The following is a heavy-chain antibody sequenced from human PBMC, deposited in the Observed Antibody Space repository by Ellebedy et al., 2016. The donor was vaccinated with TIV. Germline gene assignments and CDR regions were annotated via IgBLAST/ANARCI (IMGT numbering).Heavy chain of an antibody. CDR3: ARDRGDYSISGP. CDR2: ISGSGGST. CDR1: GFTFSSYA. J-gene: IGHJ5*02. V-gene: IGHV3-23*01. D-gene: IGHD4-11*01. Sequence: ESLKISXAASGFTFSSYAMSWVRQAPGRRLEWVSAISGSGGSTHYVDSVRGRFTISRDNARNTLYLQMNSLRGEDTAVYFCARDRGDYSISGPWGQGTLVTASS.